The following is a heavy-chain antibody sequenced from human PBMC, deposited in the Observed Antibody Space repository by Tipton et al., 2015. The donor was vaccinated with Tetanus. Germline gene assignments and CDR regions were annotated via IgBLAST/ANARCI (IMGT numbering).Heavy chain of an antibody. J-gene: IGHJ4*02. CDR3: ARDLRNYYDSSGYSDY. V-gene: IGHV3-21*01. D-gene: IGHD3-22*01. CDR2: ISSSSSYI. Sequence: SLRLSCAASGFTFSSNAMHWVRQAPGKGLEWVSSISSSSSYIYYADSVKGRFTISRDNAKNSLYLQMNSLRAEDTAVYYCARDLRNYYDSSGYSDYWGQGTLVTVSS. CDR1: GFTFSSNA.